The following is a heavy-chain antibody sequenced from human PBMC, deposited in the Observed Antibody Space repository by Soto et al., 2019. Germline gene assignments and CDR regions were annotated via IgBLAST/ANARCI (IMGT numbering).Heavy chain of an antibody. V-gene: IGHV3-15*07. J-gene: IGHJ4*02. CDR2: IKSKTDGGTT. CDR3: TTDPDITVTTSFSDY. CDR1: SVSNAW. D-gene: IGHD4-17*01. Sequence: SVSNAWMNGVRQAAGKGLEWVGRIKSKTDGGTTDYAAPVKGRFTISRDDSKNTLYLQMNSLKTEDTAVYYCTTDPDITVTTSFSDYWGQGTLVTVSS.